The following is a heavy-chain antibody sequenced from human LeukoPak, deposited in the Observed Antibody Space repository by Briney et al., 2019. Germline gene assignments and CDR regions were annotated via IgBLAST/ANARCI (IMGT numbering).Heavy chain of an antibody. D-gene: IGHD3-10*01. J-gene: IGHJ4*02. V-gene: IGHV3-7*01. CDR3: ARVPMVRGAPCWDY. CDR2: IKQDGSEK. Sequence: GGSLRLSCAASGFTFSSYWMSWVRQAPGKGLEWVANIKQDGSEKYYVDSVKGRFTISRDNAKNSLYLQMNSLRAEDTAVYYCARVPMVRGAPCWDYWGQGTLVTVSS. CDR1: GFTFSSYW.